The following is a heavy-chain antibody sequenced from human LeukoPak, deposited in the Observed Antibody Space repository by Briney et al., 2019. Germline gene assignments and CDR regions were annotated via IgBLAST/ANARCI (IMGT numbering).Heavy chain of an antibody. CDR3: AKGDSGFYFYFDH. D-gene: IGHD3-22*01. V-gene: IGHV3-30*18. CDR1: GFTFSSYG. J-gene: IGHJ4*02. Sequence: QPGRSLRLSCAASGFTFSSYGMHWVRQAPGKGLEWVAVISYDGSNKYYADSVKGRFTISRDNSKNTLYLQMNSLRAEDTAVYYCAKGDSGFYFYFDHWGQGTLVTVSS. CDR2: ISYDGSNK.